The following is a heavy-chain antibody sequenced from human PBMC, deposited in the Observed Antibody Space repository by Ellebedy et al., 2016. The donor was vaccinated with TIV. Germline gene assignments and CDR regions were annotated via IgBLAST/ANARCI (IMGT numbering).Heavy chain of an antibody. CDR1: GYTFTSYD. V-gene: IGHV1-8*01. CDR3: TTDRSGSYYDRRPAFDI. J-gene: IGHJ3*02. Sequence: ASVKVSXXASGYTFTSYDINWVRQATGQGLEWMGWMNPNSGNTGYAQKFQGRVTMTRNTSISTAYMELSSLRSEDTAVYYCTTDRSGSYYDRRPAFDIWGQGTMVTVSS. CDR2: MNPNSGNT. D-gene: IGHD1-26*01.